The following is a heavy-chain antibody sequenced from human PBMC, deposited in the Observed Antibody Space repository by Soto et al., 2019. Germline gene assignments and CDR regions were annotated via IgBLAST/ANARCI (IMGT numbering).Heavy chain of an antibody. V-gene: IGHV1-2*04. Sequence: SVKVSCTASGYTYTGYYMHWVRQAPGQGLEWMGWINPNSGGTNYAQKFQGWVTMTRDTSISTAYMELSRLRSDDTAVYYCARGHSSSSWYYYYGMDVWGQGTTVTVSS. D-gene: IGHD6-6*01. J-gene: IGHJ6*02. CDR2: INPNSGGT. CDR1: GYTYTGYY. CDR3: ARGHSSSSWYYYYGMDV.